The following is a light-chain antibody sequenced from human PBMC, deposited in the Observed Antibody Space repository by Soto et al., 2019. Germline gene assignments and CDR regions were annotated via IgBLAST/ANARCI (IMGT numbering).Light chain of an antibody. CDR1: QNINDL. Sequence: DIQMTQSPSTLSASVGARVTITCRASQNINDLLAWYPQKPGKAPNLLIYKASSLESRVPSRFSGSGYGTEFTLTISSLQPDDFATFYCQQYSTYSRAFGQGTKVDIK. V-gene: IGKV1-5*03. CDR2: KAS. CDR3: QQYSTYSRA. J-gene: IGKJ1*01.